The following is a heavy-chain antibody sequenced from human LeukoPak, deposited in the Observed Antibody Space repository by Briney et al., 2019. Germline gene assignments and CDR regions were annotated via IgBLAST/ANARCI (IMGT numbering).Heavy chain of an antibody. CDR1: GGSFSGYY. Sequence: SETLSLTCAVYGGSFSGYYWSWIRQPPGKGLEWIGEINRSGSTNYNPSLKSRVTISVDTSKNQFSLKLSSVTAADTAVYYCARVWRNYDILTGYYAYFDYWGQGTLVTVSS. D-gene: IGHD3-9*01. J-gene: IGHJ4*02. V-gene: IGHV4-34*01. CDR3: ARVWRNYDILTGYYAYFDY. CDR2: INRSGST.